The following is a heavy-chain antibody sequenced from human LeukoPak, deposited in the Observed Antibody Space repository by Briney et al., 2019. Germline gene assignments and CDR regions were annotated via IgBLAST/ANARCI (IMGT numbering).Heavy chain of an antibody. Sequence: PGGSLRLSCAASGFTFSNFAMAWVRQTPGKGLEWVSGILAGGGSKYYADSVRGRFTISRDNSRDTLYLQMNSLRADDTAVYFCANDFTYGDERWEFDFWGHVTLVTV. CDR2: ILAGGGSK. CDR3: ANDFTYGDERWEFDF. CDR1: GFTFSNFA. V-gene: IGHV3-23*01. J-gene: IGHJ5*01. D-gene: IGHD4-17*01.